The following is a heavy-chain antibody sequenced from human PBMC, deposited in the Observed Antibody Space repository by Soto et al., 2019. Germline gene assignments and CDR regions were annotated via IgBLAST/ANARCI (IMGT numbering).Heavy chain of an antibody. Sequence: GGSVTRSGAACGFTFIRYEMNWVRQAPGKWLEWVSYISSSGSTIYYADSVKGRCTISRDNAKNSLYLQMNSLRAEDTAVYYCTRDTSRDSSARGLFAPWHPGT. V-gene: IGHV3-48*03. CDR2: ISSSGSTI. CDR3: TRDTSRDSSARGLFAP. CDR1: GFTFIRYE. D-gene: IGHD6-13*01. J-gene: IGHJ5*02.